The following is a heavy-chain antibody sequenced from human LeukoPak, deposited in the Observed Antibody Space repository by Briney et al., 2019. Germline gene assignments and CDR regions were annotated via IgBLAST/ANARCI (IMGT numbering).Heavy chain of an antibody. J-gene: IGHJ4*02. CDR3: ARVKSSSGYYYLDY. CDR2: TRNKANSYTT. D-gene: IGHD3-22*01. V-gene: IGHV3-72*01. Sequence: GGSLRLSCAASGFTFSDHYMDWVRQAPGKGLEWVGRTRNKANSYTTEYAASVKGRFTISRDDSKNSLYLQMNSLKTEDTAVYYCARVKSSSGYYYLDYWGQGTLVTVSS. CDR1: GFTFSDHY.